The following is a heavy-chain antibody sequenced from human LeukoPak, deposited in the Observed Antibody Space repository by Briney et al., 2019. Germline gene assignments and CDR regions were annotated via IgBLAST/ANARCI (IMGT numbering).Heavy chain of an antibody. J-gene: IGHJ3*02. CDR1: GGSISSGGYY. Sequence: PSQTLSLTCTVSGGSISSGGYYWSWIRQPPGKGLEWIGYIYHSGSTYYNPSLKSRVTISVDRSKNQFSLKLSSATAADTAVYYCARSPVEYCSSTSCHPRRAFDIWGQGTMVTVSS. CDR3: ARSPVEYCSSTSCHPRRAFDI. CDR2: IYHSGST. D-gene: IGHD2-2*01. V-gene: IGHV4-30-2*01.